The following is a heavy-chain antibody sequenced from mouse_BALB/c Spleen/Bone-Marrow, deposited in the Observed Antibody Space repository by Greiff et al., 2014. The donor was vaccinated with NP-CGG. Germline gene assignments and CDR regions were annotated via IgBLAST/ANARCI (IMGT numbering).Heavy chain of an antibody. Sequence: QVQLQQSGAELVRPGASVKLSCKASGYTFTSYWINWVKQRPGQGLEWIGNIYPSDSYTNYNQKFKDKATLTVDKSSSTAYMQLSSPTSEDSAVYHCTRGTRYYFDYWGQGTTLTVSS. V-gene: IGHV1-69*02. CDR1: GYTFTSYW. CDR3: TRGTRYYFDY. J-gene: IGHJ2*01. D-gene: IGHD3-3*01. CDR2: IYPSDSYT.